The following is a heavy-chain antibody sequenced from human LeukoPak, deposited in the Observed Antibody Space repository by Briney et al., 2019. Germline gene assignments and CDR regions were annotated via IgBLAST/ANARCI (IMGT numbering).Heavy chain of an antibody. V-gene: IGHV4-59*08. CDR3: ARENGDSYYFDY. D-gene: IGHD4-17*01. Sequence: PSETLSLTCTVSGGSISSYYWSWIRQPPGKGLEWIGYIYYSGSTNYNPSLKSRVTISVDMSKNQFSLKLSSVTAADTAVYYCARENGDSYYFDYWGQGTLVTVSS. CDR2: IYYSGST. CDR1: GGSISSYY. J-gene: IGHJ4*02.